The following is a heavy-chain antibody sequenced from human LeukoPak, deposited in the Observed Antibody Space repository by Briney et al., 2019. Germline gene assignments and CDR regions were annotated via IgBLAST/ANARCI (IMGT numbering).Heavy chain of an antibody. D-gene: IGHD3-10*01. V-gene: IGHV3-20*04. Sequence: GGSLRLSCAASGFTFDDYGMSWVCQAPGKGLEWVSGINWNGGSTGYADSVKGRFTISRDNAKNSLYLQMNSLRAEDTALYYCARGGWFGELLFDYWGQRTVVPVSS. CDR3: ARGGWFGELLFDY. J-gene: IGHJ4*02. CDR2: INWNGGST. CDR1: GFTFDDYG.